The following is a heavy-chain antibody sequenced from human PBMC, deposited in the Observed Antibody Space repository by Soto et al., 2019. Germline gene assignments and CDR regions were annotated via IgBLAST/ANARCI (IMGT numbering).Heavy chain of an antibody. J-gene: IGHJ4*02. CDR1: GFTVRDS. Sequence: EVQLVETGGGLIQPGWSLKLSCSVAGFTVRDSMSWVRQAPGKGLECVSFIHSDGSTHYTDSVRCRFTISRDNSKNTLYLQMDRLRVDDTAVYFCARDASGPFDYWGQGTLVTVSS. CDR2: IHSDGST. CDR3: ARDASGPFDY. D-gene: IGHD6-19*01. V-gene: IGHV3-53*02.